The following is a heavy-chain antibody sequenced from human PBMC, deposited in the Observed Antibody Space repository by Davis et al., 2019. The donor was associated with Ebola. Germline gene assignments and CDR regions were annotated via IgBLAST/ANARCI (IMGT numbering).Heavy chain of an antibody. V-gene: IGHV3-33*01. CDR1: GFTFSSYG. CDR3: ARDRTMEDGMDV. J-gene: IGHJ6*02. CDR2: IWYDGSNK. Sequence: PGGSLRLSCAASGFTFSSYGMHWVRQAPGKGLEWVAVIWYDGSNKYYADSVKGRFTISRDNSKNTLYLQMNSLRAEDTAVYYCARDRTMEDGMDVWGQGTTVTVSS. D-gene: IGHD4/OR15-4a*01.